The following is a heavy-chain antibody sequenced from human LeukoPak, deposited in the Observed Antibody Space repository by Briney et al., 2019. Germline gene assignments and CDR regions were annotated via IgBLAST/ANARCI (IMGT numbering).Heavy chain of an antibody. CDR2: IYYSGST. CDR3: ARDQAAAGPLGRPGWFDP. CDR1: GGSISSYY. V-gene: IGHV4-59*01. D-gene: IGHD6-13*01. Sequence: PSETLSLTCTVSGGSISSYYWSWIRQPPGKGLEWIGYIYYSGSTNYNPSLKSRVTISVDTSKNQFSLKLSSVTAADTAVYYCARDQAAAGPLGRPGWFDPWGQGTLVTVSS. J-gene: IGHJ5*02.